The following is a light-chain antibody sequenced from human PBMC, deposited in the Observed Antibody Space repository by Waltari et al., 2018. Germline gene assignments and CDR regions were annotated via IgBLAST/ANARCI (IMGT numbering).Light chain of an antibody. J-gene: IGLJ3*02. CDR2: KDS. CDR1: ALPKQY. V-gene: IGLV3-25*03. CDR3: QSADSSGTYWL. Sequence: SYELTQPPSVSVSPGQTARVTCSGDALPKQYAYWYQQKPGQAPLLVIYKDSERPSGLPERFSGSSSGTTVTLTISGVKAEDEADYYCQSADSSGTYWLFGGGTTLTVL.